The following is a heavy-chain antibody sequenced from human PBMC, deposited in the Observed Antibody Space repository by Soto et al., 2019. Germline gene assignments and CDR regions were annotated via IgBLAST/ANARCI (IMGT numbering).Heavy chain of an antibody. CDR3: ARDLGIAVAGLFQD. V-gene: IGHV1-18*01. CDR1: GGTFSSYT. D-gene: IGHD6-19*01. J-gene: IGHJ1*01. Sequence: ASVKVSCKASGGTFSSYTISWVRQAPGQGPEWMGWISTYNVNTNYAQKHQGRVTMTTDTSTSTAYMELKSLRSDDTAVYYCARDLGIAVAGLFQDWGQGTLVTVSS. CDR2: ISTYNVNT.